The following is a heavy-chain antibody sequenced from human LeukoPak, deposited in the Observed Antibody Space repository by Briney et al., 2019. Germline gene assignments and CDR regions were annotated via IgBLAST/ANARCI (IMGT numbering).Heavy chain of an antibody. CDR2: ISSSGSPI. D-gene: IGHD3-10*02. V-gene: IGHV3-48*01. Sequence: GGSLRLSCAASGFTFSTYSMNWVRQTPGKGLEWVSYISSSGSPIYYADSVKGRFTISRDNAKDSLYLQMNSLRAEDTAVYYCAELGITMIGGVWGKGTTVTISS. J-gene: IGHJ6*04. CDR1: GFTFSTYS. CDR3: AELGITMIGGV.